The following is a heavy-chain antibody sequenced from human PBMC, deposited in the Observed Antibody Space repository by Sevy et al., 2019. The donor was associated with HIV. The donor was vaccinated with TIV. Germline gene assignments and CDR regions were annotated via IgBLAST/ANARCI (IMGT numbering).Heavy chain of an antibody. CDR2: IYIGGST. CDR1: GLTVSSNF. J-gene: IGHJ4*02. CDR3: ARGKHISDYYGSFDY. Sequence: GGSLRLSCAASGLTVSSNFMSWVRQAPGKGLEWVPVIYIGGSTYYADSVKGRFTISRDNSKNTLYLQMNSLRAEDTAVYFCARGKHISDYYGSFDYWGQGTLVTVSS. D-gene: IGHD3-3*01. V-gene: IGHV3-53*01.